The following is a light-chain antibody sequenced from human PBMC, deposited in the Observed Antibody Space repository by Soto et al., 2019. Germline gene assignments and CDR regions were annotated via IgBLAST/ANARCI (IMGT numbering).Light chain of an antibody. V-gene: IGKV3-20*01. CDR1: QSVSSNY. CDR2: GAS. J-gene: IGKJ5*01. CDR3: HHYGSSLSIT. Sequence: ESVLTQSPGSLYLSPGERATLSCRASQSVSSNYLAWYQHKPGQAPRLLIYGASSRATGIPDRFSGSGSGTDFTLTISRLEPEDFAVYYCHHYGSSLSITFGQGTRLEIK.